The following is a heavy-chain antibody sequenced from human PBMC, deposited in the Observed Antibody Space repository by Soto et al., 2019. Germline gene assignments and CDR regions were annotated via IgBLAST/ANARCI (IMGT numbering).Heavy chain of an antibody. CDR1: GGSISSYY. Sequence: SETLSLTCTVSGGSISSYYWSWIRQPPGKGLEWIGYIYYSGSTNYNPSLKSRVTISVDTSKNQFSLKLSSVTAADTAVYYCARLFRSLNWFDPWGQGTLVTVSS. CDR3: ARLFRSLNWFDP. J-gene: IGHJ5*02. CDR2: IYYSGST. V-gene: IGHV4-59*08.